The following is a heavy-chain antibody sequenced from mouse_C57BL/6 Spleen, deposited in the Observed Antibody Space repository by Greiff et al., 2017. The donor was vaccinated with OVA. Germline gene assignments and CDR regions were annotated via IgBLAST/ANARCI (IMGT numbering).Heavy chain of an antibody. D-gene: IGHD2-3*01. J-gene: IGHJ1*03. V-gene: IGHV10-1*01. CDR3: VSLDGYYGYFDV. Sequence: EVKLLESGGGLVQPKGSLKLSCAASGFSFNTYAMNWVRQAPGKGLEWVARIRSKSNNYATYYADSVKDRFTISRDDSESMLYLQMNNLKTEDTAMYYCVSLDGYYGYFDVWGTGTTVTVSS. CDR2: IRSKSNNYAT. CDR1: GFSFNTYA.